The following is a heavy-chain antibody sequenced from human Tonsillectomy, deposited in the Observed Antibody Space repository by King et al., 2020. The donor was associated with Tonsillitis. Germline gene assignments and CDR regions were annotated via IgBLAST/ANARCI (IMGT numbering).Heavy chain of an antibody. J-gene: IGHJ6*02. CDR2: IYSNGST. CDR1: GFTVTSNY. Sequence: VQLVESGGGLIQPGGSLRLSCAASGFTVTSNYMSWVRQAPGKGLEWVSVIYSNGSTYYADSVRGRFTISRDNSKNTLNLQMNSLRAEDTAVYYCARVRSGWYKYAMDVWGQGTTVPVPS. V-gene: IGHV3-53*01. D-gene: IGHD6-19*01. CDR3: ARVRSGWYKYAMDV.